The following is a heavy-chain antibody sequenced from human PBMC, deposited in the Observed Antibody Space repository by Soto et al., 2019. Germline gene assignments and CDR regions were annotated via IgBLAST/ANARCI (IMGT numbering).Heavy chain of an antibody. Sequence: QVQLQESGPGLVKPSETLALTCTVSGGSISSYYWSWIRQPPGKGLEWIGYIYYSGSTNYNPSLNSRASISVDTSKNQFSRKVSSVTAADTAVYSCARARRWSAANDHIDYWGQGTLVTVSS. CDR2: IYYSGST. V-gene: IGHV4-59*01. J-gene: IGHJ4*02. CDR1: GGSISSYY. CDR3: ARARRWSAANDHIDY. D-gene: IGHD2-2*01.